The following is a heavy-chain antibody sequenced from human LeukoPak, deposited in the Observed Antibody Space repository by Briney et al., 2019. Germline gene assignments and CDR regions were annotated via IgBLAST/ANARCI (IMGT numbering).Heavy chain of an antibody. D-gene: IGHD4-17*01. V-gene: IGHV4-34*01. J-gene: IGHJ4*02. Sequence: SETLSLTCALSAASSSGYYWTWIRQPPGKGLEWIGEINHSGSANYNPSLKSRVTISLDTSKNQFSLKLSSVTAADTAVYYCARGQGTVTTHWGQGTLVTVSS. CDR1: AASSSGYY. CDR3: ARGQGTVTTH. CDR2: INHSGSA.